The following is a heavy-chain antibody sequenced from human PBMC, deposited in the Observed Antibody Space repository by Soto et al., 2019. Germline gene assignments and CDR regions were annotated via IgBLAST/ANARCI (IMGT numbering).Heavy chain of an antibody. CDR1: GFTFSSYG. CDR2: ISYDGSNK. D-gene: IGHD2-15*01. V-gene: IGHV3-30*18. Sequence: QVQLVESGGGVVQPGRSLRLSCAASGFTFSSYGMHWVRQAPGKGLEWVAVISYDGSNKYYADSVKGRFTISRDNSKNTLYLQMNSLRAEDTAVYYCAKIEWRERPDAFDILGQGTMVTVSS. J-gene: IGHJ3*02. CDR3: AKIEWRERPDAFDI.